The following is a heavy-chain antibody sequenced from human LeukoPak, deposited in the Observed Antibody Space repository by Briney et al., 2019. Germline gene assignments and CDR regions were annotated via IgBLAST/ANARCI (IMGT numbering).Heavy chain of an antibody. J-gene: IGHJ4*02. CDR2: INTDGSST. D-gene: IGHD5-18*01. CDR3: ARDTVMAADY. Sequence: GGSLRLSCAASGFTFSRYWMHWVRQAPGKRLVWVSIINTDGSSTRYADSVKGRFTISRDNAKNTLYLQMNSLRAEDTAVYYCARDTVMAADYWGQGALVTVSS. CDR1: GFTFSRYW. V-gene: IGHV3-74*01.